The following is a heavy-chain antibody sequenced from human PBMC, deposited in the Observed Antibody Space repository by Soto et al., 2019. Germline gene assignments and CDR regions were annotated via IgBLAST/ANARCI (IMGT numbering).Heavy chain of an antibody. V-gene: IGHV4-39*01. J-gene: IGHJ3*02. CDR2: IYYSGST. D-gene: IGHD3-22*01. CDR1: GGSISSSSYY. Sequence: SETLSLTCTVSGGSISSSSYYWGWIRQPPGRGLEWIGSIYYSGSTYYNPSLKSRVTISVDTSKNQFSLKLSSVTAADTAVYYCATAITMIVVSGAFDIWGQGTMVTVSS. CDR3: ATAITMIVVSGAFDI.